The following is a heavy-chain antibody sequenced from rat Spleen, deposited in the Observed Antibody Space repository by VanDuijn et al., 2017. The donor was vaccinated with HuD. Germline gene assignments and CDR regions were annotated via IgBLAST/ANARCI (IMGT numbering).Heavy chain of an antibody. J-gene: IGHJ2*01. CDR2: ISKAGGNT. V-gene: IGHV5-31*01. CDR3: TRKWDY. Sequence: EVQLVETGGGLVQPGRSLKVSCVASGFTFSSYWMYWIRQAPGKGLEWVASISKAGGNTYYPDSVRGRFTISSDNSKSTLYLQMNSLRSEDTAAYYCTRKWDYWGQGVMVTVSS. CDR1: GFTFSSYW. D-gene: IGHD1-1*01.